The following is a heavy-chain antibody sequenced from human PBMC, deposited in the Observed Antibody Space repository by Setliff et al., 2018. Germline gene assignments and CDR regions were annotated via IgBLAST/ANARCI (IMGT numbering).Heavy chain of an antibody. D-gene: IGHD1-26*01. J-gene: IGHJ3*01. CDR3: VREYSGGGLT. CDR1: GYTFTKYG. Sequence: ASVKVSCKASGYTFTKYGINWVRQAPGQRLEWVGWISAYNGDTNYAQKFQGRVTMTTDRSTSTAYMELRSLKSDDTAVYFCVREYSGGGLTWGQGTMVTV. CDR2: ISAYNGDT. V-gene: IGHV1-18*01.